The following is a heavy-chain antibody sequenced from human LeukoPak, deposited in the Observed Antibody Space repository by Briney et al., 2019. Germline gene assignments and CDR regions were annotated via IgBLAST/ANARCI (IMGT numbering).Heavy chain of an antibody. CDR3: ARVESVLGSEQSDY. Sequence: AASVKVSCRASGYTFTSYGISWVRQAPGQGLEWMGWISAYNGNTNYAQKLQGRVTMTTDTSTSTAYMELRSLRSDDTAVYYCARVESVLGSEQSDYWGQGTLVTVSS. CDR1: GYTFTSYG. J-gene: IGHJ4*02. CDR2: ISAYNGNT. D-gene: IGHD5-12*01. V-gene: IGHV1-18*01.